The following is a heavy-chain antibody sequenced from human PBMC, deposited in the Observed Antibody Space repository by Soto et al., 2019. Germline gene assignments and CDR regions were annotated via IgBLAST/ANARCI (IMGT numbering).Heavy chain of an antibody. V-gene: IGHV4-59*01. CDR1: GGSISSYY. J-gene: IGHJ4*02. CDR2: IYYSGST. D-gene: IGHD1-26*01. CDR3: ARRYGGNFDY. Sequence: QVQLQESGPGLVKPSETLSLTCTVSGGSISSYYWSWIRQPPGKGLEWIGYIYYSGSTNYNPSLKSRVTISVDRSKNQFSLKLSSVTAADTAVYYCARRYGGNFDYWGQGTLLTVSS.